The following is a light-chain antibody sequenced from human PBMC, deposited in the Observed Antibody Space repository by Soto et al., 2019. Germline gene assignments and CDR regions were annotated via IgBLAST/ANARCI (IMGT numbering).Light chain of an antibody. CDR3: AVWDDSLNGRV. J-gene: IGLJ1*01. Sequence: QSVLTQPPSASGTPGQRVTISCSGSSSNIGSNTINWYQQLPGTAPKLLIYSNNQRPSGVPDRFSGSKSGTSASLAISGLQSEDEAEYYCAVWDDSLNGRVFGTGTKLTVL. V-gene: IGLV1-44*01. CDR1: SSNIGSNT. CDR2: SNN.